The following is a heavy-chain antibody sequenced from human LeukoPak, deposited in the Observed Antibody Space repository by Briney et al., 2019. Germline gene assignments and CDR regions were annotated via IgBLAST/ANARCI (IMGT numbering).Heavy chain of an antibody. V-gene: IGHV4-39*07. D-gene: IGHD2-15*01. Sequence: PSETLSLTCTVSGGSISSSSYYWGWIRQPPGEGLEWIGSIYYSGSTYYNPSLKSRVTISVDTSKNQFSLKLSSVTAADTAVYYCARVVVAAGFDPWGQGTLVTVSS. CDR2: IYYSGST. CDR3: ARVVVAAGFDP. J-gene: IGHJ5*02. CDR1: GGSISSSSYY.